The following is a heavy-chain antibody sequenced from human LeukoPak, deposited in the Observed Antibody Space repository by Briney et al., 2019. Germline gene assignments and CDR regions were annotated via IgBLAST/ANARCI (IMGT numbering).Heavy chain of an antibody. CDR1: GGSISSSSYC. CDR2: LFYSGST. J-gene: IGHJ3*02. V-gene: IGHV4-39*07. D-gene: IGHD3-10*01. CDR3: ASGITMAVDGGSAFDI. Sequence: PSETPSLTCTVSGGSISSSSYCWGWIRQPPGKGLEWIGCLFYSGSTYYNPSLKSRVTISVDTSKNQFSLKLSSVTAADTAVYYCASGITMAVDGGSAFDIWGQGTMVTVSS.